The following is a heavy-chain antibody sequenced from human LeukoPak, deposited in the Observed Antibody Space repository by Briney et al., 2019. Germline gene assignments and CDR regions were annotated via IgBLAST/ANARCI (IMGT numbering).Heavy chain of an antibody. V-gene: IGHV1-2*02. CDR2: INPNSGST. CDR3: AREQKPGYYDILTGYYAFDI. D-gene: IGHD3-9*01. Sequence: GASVKVSCKASGYTFTGYYMHWVRQAPGQGLEWMGWINPNSGSTNYAQKFQGRVTMTRDTSISTAYMELSSLRSEDTAVYYCAREQKPGYYDILTGYYAFDIWGQGTMVTVSS. CDR1: GYTFTGYY. J-gene: IGHJ3*02.